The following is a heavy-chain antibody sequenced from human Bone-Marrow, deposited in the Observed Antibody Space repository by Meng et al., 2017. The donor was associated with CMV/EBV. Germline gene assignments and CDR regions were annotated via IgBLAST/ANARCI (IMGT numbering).Heavy chain of an antibody. CDR3: VRDWSGSRDY. CDR2: ISASSTYI. V-gene: IGHV3-21*06. D-gene: IGHD1-26*01. Sequence: GESLKISCAASGFTFSSYGMNWVRQAPGKGLEWVSSISASSTYIYYADSVKGRFTISRDDAKNSLYLQMNSLGAEDTAVYYCVRDWSGSRDYWGQGTLVTVSS. CDR1: GFTFSSYG. J-gene: IGHJ4*02.